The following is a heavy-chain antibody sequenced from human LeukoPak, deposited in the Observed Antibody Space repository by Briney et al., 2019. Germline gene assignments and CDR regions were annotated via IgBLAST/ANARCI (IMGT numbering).Heavy chain of an antibody. V-gene: IGHV4-31*03. CDR3: ARDGNWNTGRGVVDS. J-gene: IGHJ4*02. D-gene: IGHD1/OR15-1a*01. CDR1: GDSISGSNYY. CDR2: INYDIGRT. Sequence: PSQTLSLTCTVSGDSISGSNYYWNWIRQHPGKGLEWIGYINYDIGRTFYNPSLESRVAISVDPSENQFSLRMTSVTAADTAVYHCARDGNWNTGRGVVDSWGRGTLVIVSS.